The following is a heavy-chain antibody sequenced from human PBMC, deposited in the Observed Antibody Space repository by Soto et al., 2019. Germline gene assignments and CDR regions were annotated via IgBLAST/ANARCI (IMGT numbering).Heavy chain of an antibody. CDR1: GYTFTSYG. V-gene: IGHV1-18*01. Sequence: QVQLVQSGAEVKKPGASVKVSCKASGYTFTSYGISWVRQAPGQGLEWMGWISAYNGNTNYAQKLQGRVTMTTDTXTXTXXMELRSLRSDDTAVYYCARQSGYDLRAYYYYGMDVWGQGTTVTVSS. CDR2: ISAYNGNT. D-gene: IGHD5-12*01. CDR3: ARQSGYDLRAYYYYGMDV. J-gene: IGHJ6*02.